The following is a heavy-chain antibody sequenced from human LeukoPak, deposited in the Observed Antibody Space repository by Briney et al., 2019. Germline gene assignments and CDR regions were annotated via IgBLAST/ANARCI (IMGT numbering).Heavy chain of an antibody. CDR3: ARDRRQEFDP. Sequence: PGGSLRLSCAASRFTFRNYAMHWVRQAPGKGLEWVAVISSDGTNKDYADSVKGRFSISRDNSKNTLYLQMNRLRADDTAVYYCARDRRQEFDPWGQGTLVTVSS. V-gene: IGHV3-30*04. CDR2: ISSDGTNK. J-gene: IGHJ5*02. CDR1: RFTFRNYA.